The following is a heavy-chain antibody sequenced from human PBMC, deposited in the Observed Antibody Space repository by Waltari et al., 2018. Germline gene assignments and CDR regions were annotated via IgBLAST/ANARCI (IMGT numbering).Heavy chain of an antibody. Sequence: QVQLQQWGAGLFKPSETLSLTCAVYGGSFSGYYWSWIRQPPGKGLEWIGEINHSGSTNYNPSLKSRVTISVDTSKNQFSLKLSSVTAADTAVYYCATSIAARNYDYWGQGTLVTVSS. J-gene: IGHJ4*02. CDR2: INHSGST. V-gene: IGHV4-34*01. D-gene: IGHD6-6*01. CDR1: GGSFSGYY. CDR3: ATSIAARNYDY.